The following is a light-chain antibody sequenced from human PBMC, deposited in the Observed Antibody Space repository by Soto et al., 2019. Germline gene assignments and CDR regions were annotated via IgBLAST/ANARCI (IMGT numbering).Light chain of an antibody. CDR3: QQYNSYPWT. Sequence: DIQMSQSPSTLSASVGGGFTISWRASQTISSWLAWYQQKPGKAPKLLISKASSLESGVPSRFSGSGSGTEFTLTISSLQPDDFATYYCQQYNSYPWTFGLGTKVDIK. CDR2: KAS. V-gene: IGKV1-5*03. CDR1: QTISSW. J-gene: IGKJ1*01.